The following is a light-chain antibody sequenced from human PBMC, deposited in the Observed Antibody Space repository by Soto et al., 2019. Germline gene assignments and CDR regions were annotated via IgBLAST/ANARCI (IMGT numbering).Light chain of an antibody. J-gene: IGKJ5*01. CDR2: DAS. CDR1: QSVSSY. V-gene: IGKV3-11*01. CDR3: QHRSNWHIT. Sequence: IVLTQSPATLSLSPGERATLSCRASQSVSSYLAWYQQKPGQAPRLLNYDASSRATGIPARFSGSGSGTDFTLTISSLEPEDFAVYYGQHRSNWHITFGQGTRLEIK.